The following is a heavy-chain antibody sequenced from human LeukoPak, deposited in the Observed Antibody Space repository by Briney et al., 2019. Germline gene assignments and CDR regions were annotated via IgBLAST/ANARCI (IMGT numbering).Heavy chain of an antibody. CDR3: ARDRFLEWVDDFDY. J-gene: IGHJ4*02. CDR1: GFTFSSYS. Sequence: GGSLRLSCAASGFTFSSYSMNWVRQAPGRGLEWVSSIRFTGSYIYYADSVKGRFTISRDNAKNSLYLQMNSLRAEDTAVYYCARDRFLEWVDDFDYWGQGTLVTVSS. D-gene: IGHD3-3*01. CDR2: IRFTGSYI. V-gene: IGHV3-21*01.